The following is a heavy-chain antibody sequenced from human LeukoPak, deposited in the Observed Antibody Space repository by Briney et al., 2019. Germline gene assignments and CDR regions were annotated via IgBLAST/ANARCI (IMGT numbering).Heavy chain of an antibody. J-gene: IGHJ4*02. D-gene: IGHD3-16*02. V-gene: IGHV4-34*01. CDR3: ASQLYDYVWGSYRYFVD. Sequence: PSETLSLTCAVYGGSFSGYYWSWIRQPPGKGLEWIGEINHSGSTNYNPSLKSRVTISVDTSKNQFPLKLSSVTAADTAVYYCASQLYDYVWGSYRYFVDWGQGTLVTVSS. CDR2: INHSGST. CDR1: GGSFSGYY.